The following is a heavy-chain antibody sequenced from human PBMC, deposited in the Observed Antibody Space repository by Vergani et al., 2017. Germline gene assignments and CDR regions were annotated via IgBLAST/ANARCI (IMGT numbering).Heavy chain of an antibody. CDR1: GYSISTSNYY. V-gene: IGHV4-39*02. CDR2: IYYTGST. D-gene: IGHD5-18*01. J-gene: IGHJ6*02. CDR3: ASCPVDTAMGVPYGMDV. Sequence: QLQLQQSGPGLVKPSETLSLTCTVSGYSISTSNYYWGWIRQPPGKGLEWIGNIYYTGSTYYNPSLKSRVTISVDTSKDHFSLRLGSVTATDTAVYYCASCPVDTAMGVPYGMDVWGQGTTVTVSS.